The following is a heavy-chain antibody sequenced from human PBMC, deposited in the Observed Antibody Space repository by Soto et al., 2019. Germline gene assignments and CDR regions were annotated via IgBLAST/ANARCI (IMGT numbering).Heavy chain of an antibody. CDR3: ARGRVAAAGGY. D-gene: IGHD6-13*01. Sequence: ASVKVSCKASGYTFTSYAMHWVLQAPGQRLEWMGWINAGNGNTKYSQKFQGRVTITRDTSASTAYMELSSLRSEDTAVYYCARGRVAAAGGYWGQGTLVTVSS. J-gene: IGHJ4*02. CDR1: GYTFTSYA. CDR2: INAGNGNT. V-gene: IGHV1-3*01.